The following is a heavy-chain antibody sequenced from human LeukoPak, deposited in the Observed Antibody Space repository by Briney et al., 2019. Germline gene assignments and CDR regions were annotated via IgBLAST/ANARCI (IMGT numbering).Heavy chain of an antibody. V-gene: IGHV4-31*03. CDR2: IYYSGST. CDR1: GGSISSGGYY. D-gene: IGHD6-19*01. CDR3: ARVERERAVAGTGAFDI. J-gene: IGHJ3*02. Sequence: SQTLSLTCTVSGGSISSGGYYWSWIRQHPGKGLEWIGYIYYSGSTYYNPSLKSRVTISVDTSKNQFSLKLSSVTAADTAVYYCARVERERAVAGTGAFDIWGQGTMVTVSS.